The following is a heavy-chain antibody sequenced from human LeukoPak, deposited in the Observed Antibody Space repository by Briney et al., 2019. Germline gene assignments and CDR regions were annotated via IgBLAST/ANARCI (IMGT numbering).Heavy chain of an antibody. D-gene: IGHD5-12*01. V-gene: IGHV4-34*01. CDR2: INHSGST. CDR3: ARTTEGYAGGPGYSYYYYMDV. Sequence: SETLSLTCAVYGGSFSGYYWSWIRQPPGKGLEWIGEINHSGSTNYNPSPKSRVTISVDTSKNQVSLKLRSVTAADTAVYYCARTTEGYAGGPGYSYYYYMDVWGKGTTVTISS. CDR1: GGSFSGYY. J-gene: IGHJ6*03.